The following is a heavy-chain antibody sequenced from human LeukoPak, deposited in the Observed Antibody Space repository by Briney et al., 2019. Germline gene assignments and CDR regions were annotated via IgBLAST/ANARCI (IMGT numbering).Heavy chain of an antibody. Sequence: GGSLRLSCAASGFTFSSYAMSWVRQAPGKGLEWVSAISGSGGSTYYADSVKGRFTISRDNSKNTLYLQMNSLRAEDTAVYYCAKWSAYCGSTSCYNLNYYYGMDVWGQGTTVTVSS. V-gene: IGHV3-23*01. CDR3: AKWSAYCGSTSCYNLNYYYGMDV. CDR1: GFTFSSYA. CDR2: ISGSGGST. D-gene: IGHD2-2*02. J-gene: IGHJ6*02.